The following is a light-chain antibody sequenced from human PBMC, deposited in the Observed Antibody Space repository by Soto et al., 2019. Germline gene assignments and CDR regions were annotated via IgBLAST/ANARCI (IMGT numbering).Light chain of an antibody. CDR3: QLRSYWPLT. CDR1: QSVTRY. CDR2: DTS. V-gene: IGKV3-11*01. J-gene: IGKJ4*01. Sequence: EIVLTQSPATLSLSPGERATLSCRASQSVTRYLAWYQQKPGQAPSLLIYDTSNRATGIPARFSGSGSGTDFTLTINSLEPEDFAIYYCQLRSYWPLTFGGGTKVETK.